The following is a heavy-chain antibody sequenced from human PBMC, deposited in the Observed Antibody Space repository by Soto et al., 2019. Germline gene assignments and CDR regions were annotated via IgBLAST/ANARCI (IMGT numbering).Heavy chain of an antibody. J-gene: IGHJ6*02. CDR1: GGSVSSGSYY. V-gene: IGHV4-61*01. CDR2: IYYSGST. Sequence: SETLSLTCTVSGGSVSSGSYYWSWIRQPPGKGLEGIGYIYYSGSTNYNPSLKSRVTISVDTSNNQFSLKLSSVSAADTAVYSCAREEYYYDSSGPGVYGMDVWGQGTTVTVSS. D-gene: IGHD3-22*01. CDR3: AREEYYYDSSGPGVYGMDV.